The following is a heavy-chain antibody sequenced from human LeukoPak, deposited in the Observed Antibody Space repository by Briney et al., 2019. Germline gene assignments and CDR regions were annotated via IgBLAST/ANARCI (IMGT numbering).Heavy chain of an antibody. V-gene: IGHV1-8*01. Sequence: ASVKVTCNVSGYSFTSYDFNWVRQRPGPGNEWMGWMNPNSGNTGYAQKFQCRVTMTRNTSISTAYMELSSLSSEDTAVYYCARAEWDYYYDSSGYDYWGQGTLVTVSS. CDR1: GYSFTSYD. CDR2: MNPNSGNT. CDR3: ARAEWDYYYDSSGYDY. D-gene: IGHD3-22*01. J-gene: IGHJ4*02.